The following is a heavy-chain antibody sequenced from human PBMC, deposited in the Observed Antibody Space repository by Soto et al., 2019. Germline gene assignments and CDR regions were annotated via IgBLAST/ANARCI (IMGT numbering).Heavy chain of an antibody. Sequence: GGSLRLSCAASGFTFSSYGMHWVRQAPGKGLEWVSSISSSSTYIYYGDSVKGRFTISRDNSKNTLYLQMNSLRAEDTAVYYCATGNSGWYEVSDYWGQGTLVTVSS. D-gene: IGHD6-19*01. CDR2: ISSSSTYI. CDR3: ATGNSGWYEVSDY. CDR1: GFTFSSYG. V-gene: IGHV3-21*01. J-gene: IGHJ4*02.